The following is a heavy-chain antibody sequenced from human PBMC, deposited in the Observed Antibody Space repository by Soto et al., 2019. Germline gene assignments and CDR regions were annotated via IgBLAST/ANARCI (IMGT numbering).Heavy chain of an antibody. V-gene: IGHV3-48*01. D-gene: IGHD4-17*01. J-gene: IGHJ5*02. CDR1: GFTFSSYG. Sequence: PGGSLRLSCVASGFTFSSYGMHWVRQAPGKGLEWVSYISSSSSTIYYADSVKGRFTISRDNAKNSLYLQMNSLRAEDTAVYYCAGEADYLNWFDPWGQGTLVTVSS. CDR2: ISSSSSTI. CDR3: AGEADYLNWFDP.